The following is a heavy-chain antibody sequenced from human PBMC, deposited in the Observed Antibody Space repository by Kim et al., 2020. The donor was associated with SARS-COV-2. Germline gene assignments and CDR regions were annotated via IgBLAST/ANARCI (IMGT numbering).Heavy chain of an antibody. Sequence: SQTLSLTCAISGDSVSSNSAAWNWIRQSPSRGLEWLGRTYYRSKWYNDYAVSVKSRITINPDTSKNQFSLQLNSVTPEDTAVYYCARSKIAVAGTNAAEYFQHWGQGTLVTVSS. D-gene: IGHD6-19*01. CDR1: GDSVSSNSAA. CDR3: ARSKIAVAGTNAAEYFQH. CDR2: TYYRSKWYN. J-gene: IGHJ1*01. V-gene: IGHV6-1*01.